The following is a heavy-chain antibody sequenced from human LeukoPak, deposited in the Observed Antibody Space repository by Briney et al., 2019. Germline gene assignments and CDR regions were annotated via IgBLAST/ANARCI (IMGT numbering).Heavy chain of an antibody. Sequence: ASVKVSCKASGYTFTSYGISWVRQAPGQGLEWMGWISAYNGNTNYAQKLQGRVTMTTDTSTSTAYMELRSLRSDDTAVYYCVRDLWLWSSTSRAHGYWGQGTLVTVSS. CDR3: VRDLWLWSSTSRAHGY. J-gene: IGHJ4*02. CDR1: GYTFTSYG. V-gene: IGHV1-18*01. CDR2: ISAYNGNT. D-gene: IGHD2-2*01.